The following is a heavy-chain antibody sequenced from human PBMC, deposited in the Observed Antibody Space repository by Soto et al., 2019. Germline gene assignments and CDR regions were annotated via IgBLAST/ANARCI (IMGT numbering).Heavy chain of an antibody. V-gene: IGHV3-23*01. CDR3: AADYLRHNSLNGYYYSYGMDV. CDR1: GITFSTYA. D-gene: IGHD4-17*01. Sequence: LRLSCAASGITFSTYAMGWVRRAPGKGLEWVSTIGSNGADKQYADFVKGRFTVSRDSSKSTLSLQMNSLRAEDTAVYYCAADYLRHNSLNGYYYSYGMDVWGQGTTVTVSS. CDR2: IGSNGADK. J-gene: IGHJ6*02.